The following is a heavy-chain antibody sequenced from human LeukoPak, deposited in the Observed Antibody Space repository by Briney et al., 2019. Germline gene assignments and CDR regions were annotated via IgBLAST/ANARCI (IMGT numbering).Heavy chain of an antibody. D-gene: IGHD3-16*01. J-gene: IGHJ4*02. CDR2: IYYSGST. CDR1: GGSISSYY. Sequence: SETLSLTCTVSGGSISSYYWSWIRQPPGKGLEWIGYIYYSGSTYYNPSLKSRVTISVDTSKNQFSLKLSSVTAADTAVYYCARYITGPLDYWGQGTLVTVSS. V-gene: IGHV4-59*08. CDR3: ARYITGPLDY.